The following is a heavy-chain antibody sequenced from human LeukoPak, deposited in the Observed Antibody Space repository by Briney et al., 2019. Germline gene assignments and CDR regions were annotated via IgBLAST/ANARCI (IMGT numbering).Heavy chain of an antibody. V-gene: IGHV3-33*01. J-gene: IGHJ4*02. CDR1: GFSFSSYA. Sequence: GGSLSLSCAASGFSFSSYAMHWVRQAPGKGLEWEAVIWYDGVNKYHGDSVKGRFTISRDNSKNTLFLQLNSLRAEDTAMYYCARDSGRLRGAFDYWGPGTRVTVSS. CDR3: ARDSGRLRGAFDY. D-gene: IGHD4-17*01. CDR2: IWYDGVNK.